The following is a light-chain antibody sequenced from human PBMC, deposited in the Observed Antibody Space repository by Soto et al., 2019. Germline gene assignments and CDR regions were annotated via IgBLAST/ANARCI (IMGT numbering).Light chain of an antibody. J-gene: IGLJ2*01. CDR2: SKN. Sequence: QSVLSQPPSASGTPGQSVTISCSGGGSNIGVNTVSWYRQLPGTGPKVLINSKNERPSGVPERFSGSKSGTSASLAISGLQPEDEAEDSCATWDDNLNSPIFGGGTKLTVL. V-gene: IGLV1-44*01. CDR1: GSNIGVNT. CDR3: ATWDDNLNSPI.